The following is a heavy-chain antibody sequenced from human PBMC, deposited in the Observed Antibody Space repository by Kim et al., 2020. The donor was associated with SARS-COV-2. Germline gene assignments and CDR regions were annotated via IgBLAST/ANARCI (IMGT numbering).Heavy chain of an antibody. J-gene: IGHJ6*02. D-gene: IGHD4-17*01. CDR3: ARDYGGNEDYYYYGMDV. V-gene: IGHV3-48*02. Sequence: VKGRFTISRDNAKNSLYLQMNSLRDEDTAVYYCARDYGGNEDYYYYGMDVWGQGTTVTVSS.